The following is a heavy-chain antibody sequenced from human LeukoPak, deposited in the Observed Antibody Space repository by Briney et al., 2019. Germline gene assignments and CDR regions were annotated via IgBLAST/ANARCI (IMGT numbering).Heavy chain of an antibody. CDR2: ISSSSSYT. Sequence: AGGSLRLSCAASGFTFSSYSMNWVRQAPGKGLEWVLYISSSSSYTNYADSVKGRFTISRDNAKNSLYLQMNSLRAEDTAVYYCARDLGTGTIDYWGQGTLVTVSS. V-gene: IGHV3-21*05. CDR3: ARDLGTGTIDY. J-gene: IGHJ4*02. D-gene: IGHD3-10*01. CDR1: GFTFSSYS.